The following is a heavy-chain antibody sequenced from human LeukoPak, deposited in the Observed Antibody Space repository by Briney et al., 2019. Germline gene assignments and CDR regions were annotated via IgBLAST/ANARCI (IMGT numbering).Heavy chain of an antibody. Sequence: SETLSLTCNASGVPINSYYWSWIRQPPGKGLEWIGYIFHSGNTNYNPSLKSRVTISVDTSKSHFSLKLTSVTAADTAVYYCASLMSLYYFDYWGQGALVTVSS. CDR2: IFHSGNT. V-gene: IGHV4-59*01. J-gene: IGHJ4*02. CDR3: ASLMSLYYFDY. CDR1: GVPINSYY. D-gene: IGHD3-10*01.